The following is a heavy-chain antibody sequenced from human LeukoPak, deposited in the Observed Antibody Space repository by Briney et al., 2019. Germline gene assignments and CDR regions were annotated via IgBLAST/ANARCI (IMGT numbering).Heavy chain of an antibody. CDR3: AKDRYYDIRGRLDP. J-gene: IGHJ5*02. CDR1: GFTFSSYA. V-gene: IGHV3-30-3*01. CDR2: ISYDGSNK. D-gene: IGHD3-10*02. Sequence: GESLRLSCAASGFTFSSYAMHWVRQAPGKGLEWVAVISYDGSNKYYADSVKGRFTISRDNSKNTLYLQMNSLTTEDTAVYYCAKDRYYDIRGRLDPWGQGTLVTVSS.